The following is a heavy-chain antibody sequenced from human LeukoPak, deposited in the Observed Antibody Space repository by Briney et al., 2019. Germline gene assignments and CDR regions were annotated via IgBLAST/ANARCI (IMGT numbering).Heavy chain of an antibody. CDR2: ISYDGSNK. D-gene: IGHD3-22*01. J-gene: IGHJ4*02. Sequence: PGGSVRLSCAAYGFTFRSYGMHWVRQAPGKGLEWVAVISYDGSNKYYADSVKGRFTISRDNSKNTLYLQMNSLRAGDTAVYYCAKDISGYPFYWGQGTLVTVSS. V-gene: IGHV3-30*18. CDR3: AKDISGYPFY. CDR1: GFTFRSYG.